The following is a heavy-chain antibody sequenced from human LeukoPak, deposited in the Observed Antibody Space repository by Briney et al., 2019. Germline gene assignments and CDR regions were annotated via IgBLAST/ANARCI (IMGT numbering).Heavy chain of an antibody. CDR1: GGSISSYY. Sequence: SETLSLTCTVFGGSISSYYWSWIRQPPGKGLEWIGYIYYSGSTNYNPSLKSRVTISVDTSKNQFSLKLSSVTAADTAVYYCARVSLDRARLRFLEWLSYYYFDYWGQGTLVTVSS. CDR2: IYYSGST. J-gene: IGHJ4*02. CDR3: ARVSLDRARLRFLEWLSYYYFDY. D-gene: IGHD3-3*01. V-gene: IGHV4-59*01.